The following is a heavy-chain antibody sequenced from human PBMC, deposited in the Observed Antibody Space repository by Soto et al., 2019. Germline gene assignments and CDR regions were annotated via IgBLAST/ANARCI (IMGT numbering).Heavy chain of an antibody. CDR2: IKTSGDTT. CDR1: GFAFSNCA. CDR3: AKDRSTVTIHYSDY. V-gene: IGHV3-23*05. D-gene: IGHD4-17*01. Sequence: GGSLRLSCAASGFAFSNCAMSWVRQAPGKGLEWVSTIKTSGDTTFYADPVKGRFTTSRDDSKNTLYLQMNSLRAEDTAVYYCAKDRSTVTIHYSDYWGQGTLVTVSS. J-gene: IGHJ4*02.